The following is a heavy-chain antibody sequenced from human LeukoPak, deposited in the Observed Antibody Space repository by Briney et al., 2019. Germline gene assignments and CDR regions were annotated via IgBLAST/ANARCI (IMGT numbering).Heavy chain of an antibody. CDR3: AKDSPFDY. J-gene: IGHJ4*02. V-gene: IGHV3-30*18. Sequence: GGSLRLSCAASGFTFSSYGMHWVRQAPGKGLEWVAVISYDGSNKYYADSVKGRFTISRDNSKNALYLQMNSLRAEDTAVYYCAKDSPFDYWGQGTLVTVSS. CDR1: GFTFSSYG. CDR2: ISYDGSNK.